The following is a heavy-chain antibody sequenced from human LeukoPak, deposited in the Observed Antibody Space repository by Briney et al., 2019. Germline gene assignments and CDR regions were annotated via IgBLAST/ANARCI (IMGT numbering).Heavy chain of an antibody. J-gene: IGHJ3*02. D-gene: IGHD3-22*01. Sequence: SETLSLTCTVSGGSISSGGYSWSWIRQHPGKGLEWIGYIYYSGSTYYNPSLKSRVTISVDTSKNQFSLKLSSVTAADTAVYYCARDLYDSSAKGHAFDIWGQGTMVTVSS. V-gene: IGHV4-31*03. CDR2: IYYSGST. CDR1: GGSISSGGYS. CDR3: ARDLYDSSAKGHAFDI.